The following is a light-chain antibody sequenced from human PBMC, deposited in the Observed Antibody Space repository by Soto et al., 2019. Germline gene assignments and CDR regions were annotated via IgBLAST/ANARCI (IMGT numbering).Light chain of an antibody. CDR1: QSVSSY. V-gene: IGKV3-11*01. CDR3: QQRSNWPPNT. CDR2: DAS. Sequence: EIVLTQSPATLSLSPGERATLSCRASQSVSSYLAWYQQKPGQAPRLLIYDASNRATGIPVRFSGSGSGTDVTLTISSLEPEDFAVYYCQQRSNWPPNTFGQGTKLEIK. J-gene: IGKJ2*01.